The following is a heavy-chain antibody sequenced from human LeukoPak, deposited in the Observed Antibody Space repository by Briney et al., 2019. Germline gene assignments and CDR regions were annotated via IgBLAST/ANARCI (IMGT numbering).Heavy chain of an antibody. Sequence: SETLSLTCTVSGDSVSSSSYYWGWIRQPPGKGLEWIGSIYYSGSTYYTPSLKSRVTISVDTSKNQFSLKLSSVTAADTAVYYCARVTTILGVVTDYWGQGTLVTVSS. CDR1: GDSVSSSSYY. J-gene: IGHJ4*02. CDR3: ARVTTILGVVTDY. CDR2: IYYSGST. D-gene: IGHD3-3*01. V-gene: IGHV4-39*07.